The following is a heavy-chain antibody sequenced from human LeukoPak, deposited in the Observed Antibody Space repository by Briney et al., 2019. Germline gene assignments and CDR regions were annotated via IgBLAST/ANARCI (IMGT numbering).Heavy chain of an antibody. V-gene: IGHV3-66*01. CDR1: GXSVSSSY. J-gene: IGHJ4*02. CDR3: ARVIEARHFDY. Sequence: GGSLRLSCAASGXSVSSSYMSWVRQAPGKGLEWVSLIYSGGSTYYADSVKGRFTISRDNSKNTMFLQMNSLRDEDTAVYYCARVIEARHFDYWGQGSLVTVSS. CDR2: IYSGGST. D-gene: IGHD6-6*01.